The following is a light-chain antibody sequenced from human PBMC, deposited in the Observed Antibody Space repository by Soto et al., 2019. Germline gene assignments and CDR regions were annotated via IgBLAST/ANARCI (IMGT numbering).Light chain of an antibody. CDR1: RSNIVSNY. CDR3: STWDDSLSAVV. V-gene: IGLV1-47*02. CDR2: NNN. J-gene: IGLJ2*01. Sequence: QSVLTQPPSASGTPGQRVTISCSGSRSNIVSNYVHWYQQLPGTAPKLLIYNNNQRPSGVPERFSGSKSGTSASLAISGLRSEDEADYYCSTWDDSLSAVVFGGGTKLTVL.